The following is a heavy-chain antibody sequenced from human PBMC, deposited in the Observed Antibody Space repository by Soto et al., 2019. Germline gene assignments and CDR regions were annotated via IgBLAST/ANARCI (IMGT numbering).Heavy chain of an antibody. V-gene: IGHV3-21*01. D-gene: IGHD2-21*02. CDR3: ARGMVVTAMERDFDY. CDR2: ISSSSSYI. Sequence: GGSLRLSCAASGFTFSSYSMNWVRQAPGKGLEWVSSISSSSSYIYYADSVKGRFTISRDNAKNSLYLQMNSLRAEDTAVYYCARGMVVTAMERDFDYWGQGTLVTVSS. CDR1: GFTFSSYS. J-gene: IGHJ4*02.